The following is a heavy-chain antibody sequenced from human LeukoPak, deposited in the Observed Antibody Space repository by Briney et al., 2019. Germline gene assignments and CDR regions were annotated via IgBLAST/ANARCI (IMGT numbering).Heavy chain of an antibody. V-gene: IGHV4-34*01. D-gene: IGHD6-19*01. CDR1: GGSFSGYY. CDR3: AYSSSGWYFDL. Sequence: SETLSLTCAVYGGSFSGYYWSWIRQPPGKGLEWIGEINHSGSTNYNPSLKSRVTISVDTSKNQFSLKLSSVTAADTAVYYCAYSSSGWYFDLWGRATLVTVSS. J-gene: IGHJ2*01. CDR2: INHSGST.